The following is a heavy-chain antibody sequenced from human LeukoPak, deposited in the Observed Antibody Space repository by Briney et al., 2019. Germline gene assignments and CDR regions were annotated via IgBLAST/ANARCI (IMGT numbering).Heavy chain of an antibody. Sequence: PGGSLRLSCAASGFTFRSYAMSWVRQAPGKGLEWVSVISSSGDTTYYADSVKGRFTISRDNAKNSLYLQMNSLRAEDTAVYYCAELGITMVGGVWGKGTTVTISS. CDR3: AELGITMVGGV. V-gene: IGHV3-23*01. CDR2: ISSSGDTT. J-gene: IGHJ6*04. D-gene: IGHD3-10*02. CDR1: GFTFRSYA.